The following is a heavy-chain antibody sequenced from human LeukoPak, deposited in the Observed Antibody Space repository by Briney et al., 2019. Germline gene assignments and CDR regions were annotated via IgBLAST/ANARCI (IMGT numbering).Heavy chain of an antibody. J-gene: IGHJ4*02. CDR1: GFTFSSYS. CDR3: AREVGGPYSSSSRPFDY. V-gene: IGHV3-48*01. Sequence: PGGSLRLSCAASGFTFSSYSMNWVRQAPGKGLEWVSYISSSSSTIYYADSVKGRFTISRDNAKNSLYLQMNSLRAEDTAVYYCAREVGGPYSSSSRPFDYWGQGTLVTVSS. D-gene: IGHD6-6*01. CDR2: ISSSSSTI.